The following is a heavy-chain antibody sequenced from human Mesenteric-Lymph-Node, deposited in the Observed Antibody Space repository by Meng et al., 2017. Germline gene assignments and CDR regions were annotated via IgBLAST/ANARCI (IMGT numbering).Heavy chain of an antibody. CDR2: IWYDGSNK. Sequence: GGSLRLSCAASGFTFSSYGMHWVRQAPGKGLEWVAVIWYDGSNKYYADSVKGRFTISRDNSKNTLYLQMNSLRAEDTAVYYCARDLSLVGATSYFDYWGQGTLVTVSS. CDR3: ARDLSLVGATSYFDY. CDR1: GFTFSSYG. J-gene: IGHJ4*02. V-gene: IGHV3-33*01. D-gene: IGHD1-26*01.